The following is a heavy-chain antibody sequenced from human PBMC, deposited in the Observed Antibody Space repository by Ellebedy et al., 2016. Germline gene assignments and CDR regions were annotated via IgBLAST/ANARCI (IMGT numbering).Heavy chain of an antibody. CDR2: IYWDDDK. CDR1: GFSLSTSGVG. J-gene: IGHJ3*02. D-gene: IGHD3-22*01. Sequence: SGPTLVKPTQTLTLTCTFSGFSLSTSGVGVGWIRQPPGKALEWLAVIYWDDDKRYSPSLKSRLTITKDTSKNQVVLTVTSMDPVDTATYFCAHRLRDDSGGHNAFDIWGQGTMVTVSS. V-gene: IGHV2-5*02. CDR3: AHRLRDDSGGHNAFDI.